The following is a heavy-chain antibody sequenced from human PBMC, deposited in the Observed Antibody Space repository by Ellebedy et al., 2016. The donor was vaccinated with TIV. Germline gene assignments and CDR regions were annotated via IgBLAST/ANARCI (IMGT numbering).Heavy chain of an antibody. J-gene: IGHJ4*02. CDR1: SYNFTNYG. D-gene: IGHD3-16*01. V-gene: IGHV1-18*01. CDR2: IFSYNGKT. Sequence: ASVKVSXKTSSYNFTNYGISWVRQAPGQGLEWMGWIFSYNGKTNYAQKFQARITMTTDTSASTAYMELRSLRSDDTAIYYCTILSRWGQGTLVTVSS. CDR3: TILSR.